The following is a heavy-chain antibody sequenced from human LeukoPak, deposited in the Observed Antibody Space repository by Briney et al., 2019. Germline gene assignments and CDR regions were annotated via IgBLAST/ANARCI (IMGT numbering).Heavy chain of an antibody. J-gene: IGHJ4*02. CDR3: VRGSLRDGGGY. CDR2: MNPNSGNT. D-gene: IGHD3-10*01. CDR1: GYTFTSYD. Sequence: ASVKVSCKASGYTFTSYDINWVRQATGQGLEWMGWMNPNSGNTGYAQKFRGRVTITADKSTSTDYMELSSLRSEDTAVYYCVRGSLRDGGGYWGQGTLVTVSS. V-gene: IGHV1-8*03.